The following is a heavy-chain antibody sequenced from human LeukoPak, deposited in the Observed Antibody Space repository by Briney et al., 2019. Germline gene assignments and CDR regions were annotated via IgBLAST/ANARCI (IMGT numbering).Heavy chain of an antibody. CDR2: ISGSGGST. D-gene: IGHD5-12*01. CDR3: AITRLVATIEAGPGDYFDY. Sequence: GGSLRLSCAASGFTFSSYAMSWVRQAPGKGLEWVSAISGSGGSTYYADSVKGRFTISRDNSKNTLYLQMNSLRAEDTAVYYCAITRLVATIEAGPGDYFDYWGQGTLVTVSS. CDR1: GFTFSSYA. J-gene: IGHJ4*02. V-gene: IGHV3-23*01.